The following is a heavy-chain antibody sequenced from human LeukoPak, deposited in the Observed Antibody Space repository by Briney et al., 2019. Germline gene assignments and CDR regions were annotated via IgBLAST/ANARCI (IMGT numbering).Heavy chain of an antibody. Sequence: SETLSLTCAVYGGSFSGYYWSWIRQPAGKGLEWIGEINHSGSTNYNPSLKSRVTISVDTSKNQFSLKLSSVTAADTAVYYCARRHSAAPRRYYGMDVWGQGTTVTVSS. D-gene: IGHD2-21*01. CDR3: ARRHSAAPRRYYGMDV. V-gene: IGHV4-34*01. CDR2: INHSGST. CDR1: GGSFSGYY. J-gene: IGHJ6*02.